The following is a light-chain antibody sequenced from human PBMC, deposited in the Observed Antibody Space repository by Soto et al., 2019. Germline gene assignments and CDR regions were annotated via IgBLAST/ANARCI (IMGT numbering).Light chain of an antibody. CDR1: QSVLYSSNHKNY. V-gene: IGKV4-1*01. Sequence: DIVLTQFPDSLAVSLGERATTNCKSSQSVLYSSNHKNYLAWYQLKPGQPPKLLIYWASTRGSGVPDRFSGSGSGTDFTLTISSLQAEDVAVYYCQQYYYARTFGQGTKVEIK. CDR3: QQYYYART. J-gene: IGKJ1*01. CDR2: WAS.